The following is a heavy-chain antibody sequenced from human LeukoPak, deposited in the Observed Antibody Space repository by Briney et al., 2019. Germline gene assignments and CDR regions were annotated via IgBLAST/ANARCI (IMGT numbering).Heavy chain of an antibody. D-gene: IGHD5-18*01. CDR1: GYTFTSYG. V-gene: IGHV1-18*01. Sequence: ASVKVSCKASGYTFTSYGFTWVRRAPGQGLEWMGWISAYNGDTNYAQKFQGRVTLTTDTSTSTAYMELRSLTSDDTAVYYCARDPPTALASGRQDYWGQGTLVTVPS. CDR2: ISAYNGDT. J-gene: IGHJ4*02. CDR3: ARDPPTALASGRQDY.